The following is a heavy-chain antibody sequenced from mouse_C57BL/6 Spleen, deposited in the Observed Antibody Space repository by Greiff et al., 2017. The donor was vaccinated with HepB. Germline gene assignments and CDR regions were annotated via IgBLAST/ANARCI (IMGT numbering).Heavy chain of an antibody. CDR1: GYAFSSYW. CDR2: IYPGDGDT. J-gene: IGHJ2*01. D-gene: IGHD1-1*01. V-gene: IGHV1-80*01. CDR3: ARGGYYYGSSYDYFDY. Sequence: VQLVESGAELVKPGASVKISCKASGYAFSSYWMNWVKQRPGKGLEWIGQIYPGDGDTNYNGKFKGQATLTADKSSSTAYMQLSSLTSEDSAVYFCARGGYYYGSSYDYFDYWGQGTTLTVSS.